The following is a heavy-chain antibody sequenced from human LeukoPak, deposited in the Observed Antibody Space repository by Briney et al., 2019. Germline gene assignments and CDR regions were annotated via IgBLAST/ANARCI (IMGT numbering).Heavy chain of an antibody. D-gene: IGHD4-17*01. CDR3: ARNGHYSADY. Sequence: SETLSLTCVVSGASSISSGYWWSWVRQPPGKGLEWVGEIHHSGNTNFNPSLKSRATISVDKSKNQFSLKMSSVTAADTAVYFCARNGHYSADYWGRGILVTVSP. V-gene: IGHV4-4*02. CDR2: IHHSGNT. J-gene: IGHJ4*02. CDR1: GASSISSGYW.